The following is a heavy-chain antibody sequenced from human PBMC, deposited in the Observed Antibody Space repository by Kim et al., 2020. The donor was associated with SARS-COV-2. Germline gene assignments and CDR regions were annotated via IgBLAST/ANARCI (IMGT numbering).Heavy chain of an antibody. Sequence: SETLSLTCTVSGGSISSGGYYWSWIRQHPGKGLEWIGYIYYSGSTYYNPSLKSRVTISVDTSKNQFSLKLSSVTAADTAVYYCASEYGSGSYSYYGMDVWGQGTTVTVSS. V-gene: IGHV4-31*03. CDR2: IYYSGST. J-gene: IGHJ6*02. CDR3: ASEYGSGSYSYYGMDV. D-gene: IGHD3-10*01. CDR1: GGSISSGGYY.